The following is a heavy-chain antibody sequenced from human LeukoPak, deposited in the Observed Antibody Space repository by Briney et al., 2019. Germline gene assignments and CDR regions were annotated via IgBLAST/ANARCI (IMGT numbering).Heavy chain of an antibody. CDR2: IWYDGSNK. CDR1: GFTFSSYG. J-gene: IGHJ4*02. Sequence: GGSLRLSCAASGFTFSSYGMHWVRQAPGKWLEWVAVIWYDGSNKYYADSVKGRFTISRDNSKNTLYLQMNRLRAEDTAVYYCATLAAAAVDYWGQGTLVTVSS. V-gene: IGHV3-33*01. CDR3: ATLAAAAVDY. D-gene: IGHD6-13*01.